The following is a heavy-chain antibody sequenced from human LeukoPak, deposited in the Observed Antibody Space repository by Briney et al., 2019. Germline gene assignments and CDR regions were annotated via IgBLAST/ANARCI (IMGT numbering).Heavy chain of an antibody. CDR2: IIPILGIA. D-gene: IGHD5-12*01. CDR1: GYTFTSYG. CDR3: ARAVRYSGYDSIRGDDAFDI. V-gene: IGHV1-69*04. J-gene: IGHJ3*02. Sequence: GASVKVSCKASGYTFTSYGISWVRQAPGQGLEWMGRIIPILGIASYAQKFQGRVTITADKSTSTAYMELSSLRSEDTAVYYCARAVRYSGYDSIRGDDAFDIWGQGTMVTVSS.